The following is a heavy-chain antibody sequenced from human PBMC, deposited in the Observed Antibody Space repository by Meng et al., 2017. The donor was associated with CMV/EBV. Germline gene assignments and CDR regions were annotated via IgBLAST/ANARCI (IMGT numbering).Heavy chain of an antibody. CDR2: ISGSGGST. D-gene: IGHD3-3*01. Sequence: GESLKISCAASGFTFSSYAMSWVRQAPGKGLEWVSAISGSGGSTYYADSVKGRFTISRDNSKNTLYLQMNSLRAEDTAVYYCATVNTIFGVVTFDYWGQGTLVTVSS. V-gene: IGHV3-23*01. J-gene: IGHJ4*02. CDR1: GFTFSSYA. CDR3: ATVNTIFGVVTFDY.